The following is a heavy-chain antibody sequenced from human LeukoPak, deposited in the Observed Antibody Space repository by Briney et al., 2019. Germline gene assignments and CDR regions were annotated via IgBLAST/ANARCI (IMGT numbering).Heavy chain of an antibody. CDR3: AIDTAMAPGY. V-gene: IGHV1-69*02. CDR1: GYTFTGYY. J-gene: IGHJ4*02. Sequence: ASVKVSCKASGYTFTGYYMHWVRQAPGQGLEWMGRIIPILGIANYAQKFQGRVTITADKSTSTAYMELSSLRSEDTAVYYCAIDTAMAPGYWGQGTLVTVSS. CDR2: IIPILGIA. D-gene: IGHD5-18*01.